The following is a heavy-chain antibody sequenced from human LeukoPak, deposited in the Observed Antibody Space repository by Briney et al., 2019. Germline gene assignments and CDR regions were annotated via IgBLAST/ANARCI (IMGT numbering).Heavy chain of an antibody. D-gene: IGHD1-26*01. CDR3: AKHQWELLTGAGIVY. J-gene: IGHJ4*02. CDR2: ISGYGST. CDR1: GFTFKKFA. V-gene: IGHV3-23*01. Sequence: SGGSLRLSCAASGFTFKKFAMYWVRQAPGKGLEWVSSISGYGSTYFADTVKGRFTISRDNSKNTLYLQMNGLRAEDTAVYYCAKHQWELLTGAGIVYSGQGTLVTVSS.